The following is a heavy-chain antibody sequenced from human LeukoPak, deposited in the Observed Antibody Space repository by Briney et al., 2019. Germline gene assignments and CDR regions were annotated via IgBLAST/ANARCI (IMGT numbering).Heavy chain of an antibody. CDR2: INPNSGGT. CDR3: ARGESGSYLYDY. J-gene: IGHJ4*02. D-gene: IGHD1-26*01. CDR1: GYTFTVYY. Sequence: GASVTVPFKASGYTFTVYYMHWVRQAPGQGLEWMGWINPNSGGTNYAQKFQGRVTMTRDTSISTAYMELSRLRSDDTAVYYCARGESGSYLYDYWGQGTLVTVSS. V-gene: IGHV1-2*02.